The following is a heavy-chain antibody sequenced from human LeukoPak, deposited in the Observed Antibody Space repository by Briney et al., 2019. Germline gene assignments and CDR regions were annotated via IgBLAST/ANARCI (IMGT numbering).Heavy chain of an antibody. CDR2: IHTSGDT. CDR3: IVFGDSNH. D-gene: IGHD4-17*01. Sequence: GGSLGLSCAASGLTGSHNYVSWVRQAAGKGLEWVSAIHTSGDTCYADSVKGRFTISRDTSKNTLYLQINSLRVEDTAVYYCIVFGDSNHWGQGTLVTVSS. J-gene: IGHJ5*02. V-gene: IGHV3-53*01. CDR1: GLTGSHNY.